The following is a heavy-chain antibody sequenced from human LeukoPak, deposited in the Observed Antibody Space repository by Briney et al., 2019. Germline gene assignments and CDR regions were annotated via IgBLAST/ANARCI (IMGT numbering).Heavy chain of an antibody. CDR2: ISYSGST. D-gene: IGHD5-24*01. CDR3: ASADGYKIDY. Sequence: PSETLSLTCTVSGGSINSGSYYWGWIRQPPGMGLEWIGTISYSGSTYYNPSLKSRVTISVDTSKNQFSLKLSSVTAADTAVYYCASADGYKIDYWGQGTLVTVSS. V-gene: IGHV4-39*01. CDR1: GGSINSGSYY. J-gene: IGHJ4*02.